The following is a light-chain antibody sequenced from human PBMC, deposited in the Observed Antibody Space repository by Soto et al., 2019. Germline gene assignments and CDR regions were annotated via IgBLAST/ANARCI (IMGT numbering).Light chain of an antibody. J-gene: IGLJ1*01. CDR3: CSYTSSTTYV. Sequence: QSVLTQPASVSGSPGQSITISCTGTNSDVGTHNLVSWYQQHPGKAPKLIIYEGTKRPSGASNRFSGSKSGNTASLTISGLQAEDEADYYCCSYTSSTTYVFGPGTKVTVL. CDR1: NSDVGTHNL. CDR2: EGT. V-gene: IGLV2-14*02.